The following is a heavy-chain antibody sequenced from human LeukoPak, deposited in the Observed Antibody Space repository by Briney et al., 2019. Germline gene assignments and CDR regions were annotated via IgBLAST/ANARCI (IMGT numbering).Heavy chain of an antibody. J-gene: IGHJ4*02. Sequence: GESLKISCQGSGYTFTNYWIGWVRQMPGKGLAWMGIIYLGDSDTRYSPSFQGQVTISADKSISTAYLQWNSLKASDSAMYYCAIKHDGSWYSPFDYWGQGTLVTVSS. CDR3: AIKHDGSWYSPFDY. CDR1: GYTFTNYW. D-gene: IGHD6-13*01. V-gene: IGHV5-51*06. CDR2: IYLGDSDT.